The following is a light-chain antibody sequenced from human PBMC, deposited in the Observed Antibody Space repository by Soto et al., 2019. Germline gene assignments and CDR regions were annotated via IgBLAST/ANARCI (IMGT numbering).Light chain of an antibody. CDR2: AAS. V-gene: IGKV1-9*01. CDR3: QQLNNYPVT. J-gene: IGKJ1*01. Sequence: DIQLTQSPSFLSASVGDRVTITCRASQGISSYLAWYQQKPGKAPKLLIYAASTLQSGVPSRFSGSGSGTEFTLTISSLQPDDFATYYCQQLNNYPVTFGQGTKVEIK. CDR1: QGISSY.